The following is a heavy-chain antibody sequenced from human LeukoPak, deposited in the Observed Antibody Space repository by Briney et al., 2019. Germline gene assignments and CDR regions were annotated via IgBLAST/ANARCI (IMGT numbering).Heavy chain of an antibody. Sequence: PGRSLRLSCAASGFTFSSYAMHWVRQAPGKGLEWVAVISYDGSNKYYADSVKGRFTISRDNSKNALYLQMNSLRAEDTAVYYCARSLGYCSSASCPPGYWGQGTLVTVSS. CDR2: ISYDGSNK. J-gene: IGHJ4*02. CDR3: ARSLGYCSSASCPPGY. CDR1: GFTFSSYA. V-gene: IGHV3-30*04. D-gene: IGHD2-2*01.